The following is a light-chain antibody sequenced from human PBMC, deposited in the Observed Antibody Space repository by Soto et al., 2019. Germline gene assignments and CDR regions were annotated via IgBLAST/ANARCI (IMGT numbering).Light chain of an antibody. V-gene: IGLV2-14*01. J-gene: IGLJ1*01. Sequence: QSALTQPASVSGSPGQSITISCTGTSSDVGGYNYVSWYQQHPGKAPKLMIYEVSNRPSGVSNRFSGSKSGNTASLTISGLHAEDEADYYCSSYTSSSTLRVFGTGTKVTGL. CDR2: EVS. CDR1: SSDVGGYNY. CDR3: SSYTSSSTLRV.